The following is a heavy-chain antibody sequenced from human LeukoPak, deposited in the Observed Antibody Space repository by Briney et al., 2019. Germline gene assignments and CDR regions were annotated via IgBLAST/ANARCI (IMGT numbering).Heavy chain of an antibody. CDR1: GYSISSGYY. Sequence: QSSETLSLTCTVSGYSISSGYYWGWIRQPPGKGLEWIGSIYHSGSTYYNPSLKSRVTISVDTSKNQFSLKLSSVTAADTAVYYCARTQWLRQTPFDYWGQGTLVTVSS. V-gene: IGHV4-38-2*02. CDR3: ARTQWLRQTPFDY. D-gene: IGHD5-12*01. CDR2: IYHSGST. J-gene: IGHJ4*02.